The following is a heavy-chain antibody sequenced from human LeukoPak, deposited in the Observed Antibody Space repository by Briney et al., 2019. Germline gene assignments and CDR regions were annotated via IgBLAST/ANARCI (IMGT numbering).Heavy chain of an antibody. J-gene: IGHJ4*02. CDR2: ISWNSCGI. Sequence: SLRVPCAAYGFTFSRYATLGVRQAPGRGLERVSWISWNSCGIASRDSLKDQFPIARDNGKKSVYLQINSLRAEDTALYYCVKDRGYCSGGSCNPGGFDSWGQGTLVTVSS. CDR3: VKDRGYCSGGSCNPGGFDS. V-gene: IGHV3-9*01. CDR1: GFTFSRYA. D-gene: IGHD2-15*01.